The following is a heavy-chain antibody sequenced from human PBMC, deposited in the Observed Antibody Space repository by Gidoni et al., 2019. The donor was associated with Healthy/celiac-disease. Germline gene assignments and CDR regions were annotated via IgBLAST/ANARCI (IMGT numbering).Heavy chain of an antibody. Sequence: EVQLLESGGGLVQPGGSLRLSCSASGFTFIRYAMSWVRQAPGKGLEWVSAISGSGGSTYYADSVKGRFTISRDNSKNTLYLQMNSLRAEDTAVYYCAKYPSLIAAAGDYFDYWGQGTLVTVSS. CDR3: AKYPSLIAAAGDYFDY. CDR1: GFTFIRYA. D-gene: IGHD6-13*01. J-gene: IGHJ4*02. V-gene: IGHV3-23*01. CDR2: ISGSGGST.